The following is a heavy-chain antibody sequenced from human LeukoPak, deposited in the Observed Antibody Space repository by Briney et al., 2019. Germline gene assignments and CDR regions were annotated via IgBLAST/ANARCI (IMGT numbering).Heavy chain of an antibody. CDR1: GFTFSSYA. CDR2: ISYDGSNK. D-gene: IGHD4-11*01. J-gene: IGHJ4*02. CDR3: ARRFNDYWGFDY. V-gene: IGHV3-30-3*01. Sequence: PGGSLRLSCAASGFTFSSYAMHWVRQAPGKGLEWVAVISYDGSNKYYADSVKGRFTISRDNSKNTLYLQMNSLRAEDTAAYYCARRFNDYWGFDYWGQGTLVTVSS.